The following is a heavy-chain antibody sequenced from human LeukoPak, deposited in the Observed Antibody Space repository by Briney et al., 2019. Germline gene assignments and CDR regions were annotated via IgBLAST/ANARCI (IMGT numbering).Heavy chain of an antibody. V-gene: IGHV1-2*02. Sequence: ASVKVSCKASGYTXTGYYMHWVRQAPGQGLEWMGWINPNSGGTNYAQKFQGRVTMTRDTSISTAHMELSRLRSDDTAVYYCARDLPGFTIYDYVWGSYRPFDYWGQGTLVTVSS. CDR2: INPNSGGT. CDR1: GYTXTGYY. J-gene: IGHJ4*02. CDR3: ARDLPGFTIYDYVWGSYRPFDY. D-gene: IGHD3-16*02.